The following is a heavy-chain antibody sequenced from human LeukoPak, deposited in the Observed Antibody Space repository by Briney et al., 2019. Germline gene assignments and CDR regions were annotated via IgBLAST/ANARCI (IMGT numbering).Heavy chain of an antibody. J-gene: IGHJ4*02. CDR2: IYSGGIT. CDR3: SRNLGKGTGY. CDR1: GFTLSSFY. Sequence: QPGGSLRLSCAASGFTLSSFYMSWVRQAPGKGLECVSVIYSGGITYYADSVRGRFTISRDNSKNTLYLQMNSLRVEHTAVYYCSRNLGKGTGYWGQGTLVTVSS. D-gene: IGHD1-1*01. V-gene: IGHV3-53*01.